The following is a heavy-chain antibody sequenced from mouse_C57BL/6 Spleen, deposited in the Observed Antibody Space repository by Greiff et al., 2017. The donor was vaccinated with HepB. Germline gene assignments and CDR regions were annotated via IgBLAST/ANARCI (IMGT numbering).Heavy chain of an antibody. CDR3: ARWERRLRYAMDY. J-gene: IGHJ4*01. Sequence: QVQLQQPGAELVKPGASVKLSCKASGYTFTSYWMHWVKQRPGRGLEWIGRIDPNSGGTKYNEKFKSKATLTVDKPASTADMQLSSLTSEDSAVYYWARWERRLRYAMDYWGQGTSVTVSS. V-gene: IGHV1-72*01. CDR2: IDPNSGGT. D-gene: IGHD3-2*02. CDR1: GYTFTSYW.